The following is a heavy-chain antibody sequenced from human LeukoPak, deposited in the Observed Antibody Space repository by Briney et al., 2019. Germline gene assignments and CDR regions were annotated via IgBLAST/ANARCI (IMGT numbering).Heavy chain of an antibody. Sequence: PGGSLRLSCAASGFTFSSYNMNWVRQAPGKGLEWASYISSSSSSIYYADSVKGRFTISRDNSKSTLYLQMNSLRVEDTAVYYCAKSSGYSSSAQYFLHWGQGTLVSVSS. CDR3: AKSSGYSSSAQYFLH. CDR2: ISSSSSSI. CDR1: GFTFSSYN. J-gene: IGHJ1*01. V-gene: IGHV3-48*01. D-gene: IGHD6-13*01.